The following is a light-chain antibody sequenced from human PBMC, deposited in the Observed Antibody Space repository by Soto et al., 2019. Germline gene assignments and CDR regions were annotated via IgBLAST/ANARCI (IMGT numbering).Light chain of an antibody. CDR2: DAS. CDR1: QSVSSY. J-gene: IGKJ4*01. Sequence: EIVLTQSPATLSLSPGERAALSCRASQSVSSYLAWYQQKPGQAPRLLIYDASKSATGIPARFSGSGSGTDFTLTISSLEPEDFAVYFCQQRSNWPSTVGGGTKVEI. CDR3: QQRSNWPST. V-gene: IGKV3-11*01.